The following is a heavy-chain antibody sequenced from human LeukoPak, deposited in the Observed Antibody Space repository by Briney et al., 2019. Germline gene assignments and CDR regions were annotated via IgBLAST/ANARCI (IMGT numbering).Heavy chain of an antibody. CDR3: ARGRVVVTRAYFDY. V-gene: IGHV3-33*01. J-gene: IGHJ4*02. D-gene: IGHD3-22*01. Sequence: GGSLRLSCAASGFTFSSYGMHWVRQAPGKGLEWVAVIWYDGSNKYYADSVKGRFTISRDNSKNTLYLQMNSLRAEDTAVYYYARGRVVVTRAYFDYWGQGTLVTVSS. CDR1: GFTFSSYG. CDR2: IWYDGSNK.